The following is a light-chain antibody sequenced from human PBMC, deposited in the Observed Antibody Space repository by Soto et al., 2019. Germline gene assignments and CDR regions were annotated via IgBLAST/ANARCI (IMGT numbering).Light chain of an antibody. J-gene: IGLJ1*01. V-gene: IGLV1-51*01. CDR1: SSKIGGNS. CDR3: GSWDSSLSAYV. Sequence: QSVMTQPPSVSAAPGQKVTISCSGSSSKIGGNSVSWYQQLPGTAPKLLIYDDNKRPSGIPDRFSGSKSGTSAPLGITGFQTGDEADYYCGSWDSSLSAYVFGTGTKLTVL. CDR2: DDN.